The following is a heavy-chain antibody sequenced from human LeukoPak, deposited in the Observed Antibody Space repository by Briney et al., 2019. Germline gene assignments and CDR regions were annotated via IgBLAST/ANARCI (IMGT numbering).Heavy chain of an antibody. J-gene: IGHJ4*02. CDR2: IYSGGST. CDR1: GFTVSSNY. V-gene: IGHV3-53*01. Sequence: GGSLRLSCAASGFTVSSNYMSWVRQAPGKGLEWVSVIYSGGSTYYADSVKGRFTISRDNAKNSLYLQMNSLRAEDTAVYYCARVPSDYWGQGTLVTVSS. CDR3: ARVPSDY.